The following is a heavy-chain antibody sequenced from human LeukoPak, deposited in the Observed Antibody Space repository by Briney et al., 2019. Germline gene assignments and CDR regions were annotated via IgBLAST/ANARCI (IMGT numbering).Heavy chain of an antibody. J-gene: IGHJ6*02. CDR2: ISAYNGNT. CDR1: GYTFTSYG. Sequence: GASVKVSCKASGYTFTSYGISRVRQAPGQGLEWMGWISAYNGNTNYAQKLQGRVTMTTDTSTSTAYMELRSLRSDDTAVYYCARDTAMVKDYYYYYGMDVWGQGTTVTVSS. D-gene: IGHD5-18*01. CDR3: ARDTAMVKDYYYYYGMDV. V-gene: IGHV1-18*01.